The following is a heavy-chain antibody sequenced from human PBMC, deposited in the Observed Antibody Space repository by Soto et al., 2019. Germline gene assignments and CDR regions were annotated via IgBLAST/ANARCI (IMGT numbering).Heavy chain of an antibody. CDR3: ARYPYGYSGFI. CDR1: GFTFSSYE. CDR2: ISSSGSTI. D-gene: IGHD5-12*01. Sequence: QSGGSLRLSCAASGFTFSSYEMNWVRQAPGKGLEWVSYISSSGSTIYYADSVKGRFTISRDNAKNSLYLQMNSLRAEDTAVYYCARYPYGYSGFIWGQGTMVAVSS. V-gene: IGHV3-48*03. J-gene: IGHJ3*02.